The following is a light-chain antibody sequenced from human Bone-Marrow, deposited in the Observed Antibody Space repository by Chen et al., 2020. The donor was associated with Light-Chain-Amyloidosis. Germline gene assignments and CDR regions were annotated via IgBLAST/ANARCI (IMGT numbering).Light chain of an antibody. CDR2: GSS. Sequence: EIVLTQSPGTLSLSPGEGANLSCRASQTISSNYVTWYQQKFGQAPRLLSYGSSSRATGIPDRVTGSGSGTDFTLTINRREPEDFAMYYCQQYGTSPLTVGGGTKVECK. CDR3: QQYGTSPLT. V-gene: IGKV3-20*01. CDR1: QTISSNY. J-gene: IGKJ4*01.